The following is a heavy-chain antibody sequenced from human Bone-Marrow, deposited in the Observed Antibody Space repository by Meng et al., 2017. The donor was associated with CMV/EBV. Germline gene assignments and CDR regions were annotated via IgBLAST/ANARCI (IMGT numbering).Heavy chain of an antibody. CDR3: VRQVPATVFWFDP. V-gene: IGHV4-30-2*01. J-gene: IGHJ5*02. CDR2: IYPSGST. D-gene: IGHD2-2*01. Sequence: SVGSIASGGSSWSWIRQPPGKGLEWIGHIYPSGSTFYIPSLKSRVTMSLDRSKNQFSLKVASVTAADTAVYYCVRQVPATVFWFDPWGQGTLVTVSS. CDR1: VGSIASGGSS.